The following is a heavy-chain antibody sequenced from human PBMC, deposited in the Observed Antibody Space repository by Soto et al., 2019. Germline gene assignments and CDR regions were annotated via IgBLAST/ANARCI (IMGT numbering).Heavy chain of an antibody. CDR1: GGSISSYY. CDR2: IYYSGST. CDR3: ARAGPYYDILTGYLMGSFDY. Sequence: SETLSLTCAVSGGSISSYYWSWIRQPPGKGLEWIGYIYYSGSTNYNPSLKCRVTISVDTSKNQFSLKLSSVTAADTVVYYCARAGPYYDILTGYLMGSFDYWGQGTLVTVSS. V-gene: IGHV4-59*01. D-gene: IGHD3-9*01. J-gene: IGHJ4*02.